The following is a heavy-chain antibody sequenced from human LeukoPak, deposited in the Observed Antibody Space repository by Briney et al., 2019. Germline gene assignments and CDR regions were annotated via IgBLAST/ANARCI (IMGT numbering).Heavy chain of an antibody. CDR1: GGSISSYY. V-gene: IGHV4-59*01. J-gene: IGHJ6*02. CDR3: ARGPHYHDSSGYSPSYAYAMDV. CDR2: IYYSGST. Sequence: SETLSLTCTVSGGSISSYYWSWIRQPPGKGQGWIGYIYYSGSTNYNPSLRSRVTTSVDTSKNQFSLDLRSVTAADTAVYYCARGPHYHDSSGYSPSYAYAMDVWGQGTTVTVSS. D-gene: IGHD3-22*01.